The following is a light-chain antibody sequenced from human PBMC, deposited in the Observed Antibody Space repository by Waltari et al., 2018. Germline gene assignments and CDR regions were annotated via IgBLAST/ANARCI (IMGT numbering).Light chain of an antibody. Sequence: DIVMTQSPLSLPVTSGEPASISCRSSQSLLHSNGRNYLNWYLQKPGQSPQFLIYLGSDRASGVPDRFSGSGSGTDFTLKISRVEAEDVGVYYCMQAIQARTFGQGTKVEVK. CDR3: MQAIQART. J-gene: IGKJ1*01. V-gene: IGKV2-28*01. CDR1: QSLLHSNGRNY. CDR2: LGS.